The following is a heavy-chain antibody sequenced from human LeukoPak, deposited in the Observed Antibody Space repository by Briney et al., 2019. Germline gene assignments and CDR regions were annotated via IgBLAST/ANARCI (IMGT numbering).Heavy chain of an antibody. CDR1: GGSISSYY. D-gene: IGHD6-19*01. CDR3: ARLSSQGGVAGTGFDY. J-gene: IGHJ4*02. Sequence: SETLSLTCTVSGGSISSYYWSWIRQPAGKGLEWIGYIYHNGNTNYNPSLKSRVTLSVDTSKNQFSLRLKSVTAADTAVYYCARLSSQGGVAGTGFDYWGQGTLVTVSS. CDR2: IYHNGNT. V-gene: IGHV4-59*01.